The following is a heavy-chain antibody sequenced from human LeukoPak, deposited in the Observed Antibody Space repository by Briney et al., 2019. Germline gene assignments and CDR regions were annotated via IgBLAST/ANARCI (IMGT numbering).Heavy chain of an antibody. V-gene: IGHV3-74*01. CDR2: ISTDGKST. CDR3: VRDYQFIQEV. Sequence: GGSLRLSCVASGFTFRNYWMLWVRQAPGKGLMWVSLISTDGKSTRYAESVKGRFTISRDNAKNALYLQMDILRVEDTALYFCVRDYQFIQEVWGQGTTVTVSS. J-gene: IGHJ6*02. CDR1: GFTFRNYW. D-gene: IGHD2-2*01.